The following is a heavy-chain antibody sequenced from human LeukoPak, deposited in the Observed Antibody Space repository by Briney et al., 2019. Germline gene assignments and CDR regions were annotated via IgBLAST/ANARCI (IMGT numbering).Heavy chain of an antibody. D-gene: IGHD3-9*01. J-gene: IGHJ4*02. Sequence: PGGSLRLSCAASGFTFSSYEMSWVRQAPGKGLEWVSAISGSGGSTYYADSVKGRFTISRDNSKNTLYLQMNSLRAEDTAVYYCAKYVGRTYDIFVYWGQGTLVTVSS. CDR2: ISGSGGST. CDR3: AKYVGRTYDIFVY. V-gene: IGHV3-23*01. CDR1: GFTFSSYE.